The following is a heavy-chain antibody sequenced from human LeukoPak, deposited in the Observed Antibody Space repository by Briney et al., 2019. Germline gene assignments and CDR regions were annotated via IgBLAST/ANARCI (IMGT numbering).Heavy chain of an antibody. Sequence: GRSLRLSCAASGFTFSSYAMHWVRQAPGKGLEWVAVISYDGSNKYYADSVKGRFTISRDNSKNTLYLQMNSLRAEDTAVYYCARHGSRIAAAGTADAFDIWGQGTMVTVSS. CDR1: GFTFSSYA. CDR2: ISYDGSNK. CDR3: ARHGSRIAAAGTADAFDI. D-gene: IGHD6-13*01. J-gene: IGHJ3*02. V-gene: IGHV3-30-3*01.